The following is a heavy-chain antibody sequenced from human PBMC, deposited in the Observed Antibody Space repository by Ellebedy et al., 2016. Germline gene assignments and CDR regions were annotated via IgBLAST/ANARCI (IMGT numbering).Heavy chain of an antibody. V-gene: IGHV1-69*04. D-gene: IGHD2-2*01. CDR2: IIPILGIA. CDR3: ARDRYQPLLPNYYGMDV. Sequence: SVKVSXKASGGTFSSYAISWVRQAPGQGLEWMGRIIPILGIANYAQKFQGRVTITADKSTSTAYMELSSLRSEDTAVYYCARDRYQPLLPNYYGMDVWGQGTTVTVSS. J-gene: IGHJ6*02. CDR1: GGTFSSYA.